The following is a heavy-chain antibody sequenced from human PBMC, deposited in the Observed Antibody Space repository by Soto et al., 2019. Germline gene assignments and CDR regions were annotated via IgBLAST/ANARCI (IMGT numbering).Heavy chain of an antibody. CDR1: GGSISTYY. CDR3: ARHRPDRPSPYSGYDLGRFDP. D-gene: IGHD5-12*01. V-gene: IGHV4-59*01. Sequence: QVQLQESGPGLVKPSETLSLTCTVSGGSISTYYWNWIRQPPGKGLEWIGYIYYTGITNYNISLKRRVTISIATSKNQFSRKLTSVTAADTAVYFCARHRPDRPSPYSGYDLGRFDPWGQGTLVTVSS. J-gene: IGHJ5*02. CDR2: IYYTGIT.